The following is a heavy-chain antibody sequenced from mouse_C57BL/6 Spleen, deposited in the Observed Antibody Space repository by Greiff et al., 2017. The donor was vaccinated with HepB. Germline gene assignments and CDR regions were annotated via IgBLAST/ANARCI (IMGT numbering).Heavy chain of an antibody. CDR3: ARGGTGTYYYAMDY. V-gene: IGHV3-6*01. CDR1: GYSITSGYY. D-gene: IGHD4-1*01. Sequence: ESGPGLVKPSQSLSLTCSVTGYSITSGYYWNWIRQFPGNKLEWMGYISYDGSNNYNPSLKNRISITRDTSKNQFFLKLNSVTTEDTATYYCARGGTGTYYYAMDYWGQGTSVTVSS. J-gene: IGHJ4*01. CDR2: ISYDGSN.